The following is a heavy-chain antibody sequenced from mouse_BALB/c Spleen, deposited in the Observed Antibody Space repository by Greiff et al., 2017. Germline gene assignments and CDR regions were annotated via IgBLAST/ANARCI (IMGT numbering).Heavy chain of an antibody. J-gene: IGHJ1*01. CDR3: ARGSRYGSSYWYFDV. D-gene: IGHD1-1*01. Sequence: EVKLVESGGGLVKPGGSLKLSCAASGFTFSSYAMSWVRQTPEKGLEWVASISSGGSTYYPDSVKGRFTISRDNARNILYLQMSSLRSEDTAMYYCARGSRYGSSYWYFDVWGAGTTVTVSS. CDR1: GFTFSSYA. V-gene: IGHV5-6-5*01. CDR2: ISSGGST.